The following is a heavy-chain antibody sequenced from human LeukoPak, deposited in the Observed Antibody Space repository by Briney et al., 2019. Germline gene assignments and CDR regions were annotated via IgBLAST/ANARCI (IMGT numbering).Heavy chain of an antibody. V-gene: IGHV1-2*02. CDR2: INPNSGGT. CDR1: GYTFTGNY. Sequence: GASVKVSCKASGYTFTGNYMHWVRQAPGQGLEWMGWINPNSGGTNYAQKFQGRVTMTRDTSIGTAYMELNRLRSDDTAVYYCARTVDTAMVTPSDYYFDYWGQGTLVTVSS. D-gene: IGHD5-18*01. J-gene: IGHJ4*02. CDR3: ARTVDTAMVTPSDYYFDY.